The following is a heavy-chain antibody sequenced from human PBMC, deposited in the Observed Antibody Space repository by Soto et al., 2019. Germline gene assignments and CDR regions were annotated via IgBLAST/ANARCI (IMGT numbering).Heavy chain of an antibody. CDR3: ARGGLEPFDY. D-gene: IGHD1-1*01. CDR2: INDYGTTI. J-gene: IGHJ4*02. CDR1: GFTLGNYW. V-gene: IGHV3-74*01. Sequence: EVQLVESGGGLVQSGGSLRLYCAASGFTLGNYWMHWVRQAPGQGLVWVSRINDYGTTINYAESVEGRFIISRDDAKSEVSLQMINVRAEVSAVYYWARGGLEPFDYWGQVARVTVSS.